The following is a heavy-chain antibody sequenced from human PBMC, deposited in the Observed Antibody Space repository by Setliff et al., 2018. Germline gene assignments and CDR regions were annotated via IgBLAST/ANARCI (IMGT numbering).Heavy chain of an antibody. CDR2: IYYSGST. D-gene: IGHD1-26*01. CDR3: ARDRRIVGARHAFDI. J-gene: IGHJ3*02. CDR1: GGSISSSRYY. V-gene: IGHV4-31*03. Sequence: SETLSLTCTVSGGSISSSRYYWGWIRQPPGKGLEWIGYIYYSGSTYYNPSLKSRVTISVDTSKNQFSLKLSSVTAADTAVYYCARDRRIVGARHAFDIWGQGTMVTVSS.